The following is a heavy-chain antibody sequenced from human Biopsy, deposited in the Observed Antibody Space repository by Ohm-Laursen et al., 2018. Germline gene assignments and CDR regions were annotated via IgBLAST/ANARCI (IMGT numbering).Heavy chain of an antibody. D-gene: IGHD3-3*01. CDR2: IYYSGST. CDR1: GGSISDSTYH. Sequence: TLSLTCTVSGGSISDSTYHWGWIRQSPGKGLEWIGNIYYSGSTDYSPSLKSRVAISVDTSNNLFSLKLRSVTAADTAVYYCARQVDFWSGYVDYWGQGTLVAVSS. J-gene: IGHJ4*02. CDR3: ARQVDFWSGYVDY. V-gene: IGHV4-39*01.